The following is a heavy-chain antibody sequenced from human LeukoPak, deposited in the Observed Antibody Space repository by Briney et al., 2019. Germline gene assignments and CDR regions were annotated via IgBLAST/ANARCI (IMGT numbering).Heavy chain of an antibody. CDR2: IYSNGST. J-gene: IGHJ5*02. CDR1: GGSINSYY. D-gene: IGHD5-18*01. Sequence: SETLSLTCTVSGGSINSYYWSWIRQPAGSGLEWVGRIYSNGSTNYNPSLKSRVTMSVDTSKNQFSLRLSSVTAADTAVYYCARDSLFDTNWFDPWGQGTLVTVSS. V-gene: IGHV4-4*07. CDR3: ARDSLFDTNWFDP.